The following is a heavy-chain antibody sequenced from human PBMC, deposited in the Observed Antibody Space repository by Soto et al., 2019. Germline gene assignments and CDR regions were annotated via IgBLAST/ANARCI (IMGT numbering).Heavy chain of an antibody. D-gene: IGHD4-4*01. Sequence: PGESLKISGKGSGYSFTSYWISWVRQMPGQGLEWMGSIDPSDSYTNYSPSFQGHVTISADKSISTAYLQWSSLKASDTAMYYCARDYRNYHYYYGMDVWGQGTTVTVSS. CDR1: GYSFTSYW. V-gene: IGHV5-10-1*01. CDR3: ARDYRNYHYYYGMDV. CDR2: IDPSDSYT. J-gene: IGHJ6*02.